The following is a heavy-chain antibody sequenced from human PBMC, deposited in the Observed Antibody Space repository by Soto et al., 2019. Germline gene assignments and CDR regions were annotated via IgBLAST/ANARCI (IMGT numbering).Heavy chain of an antibody. CDR2: IIPILGIA. CDR1: GGTFSSYT. V-gene: IGHV1-69*08. D-gene: IGHD5-12*01. J-gene: IGHJ4*02. CDR3: ARDRRYSGYDLADY. Sequence: HVQLVQSGAEVKKPGSSVKVSCKASGGTFSSYTISWVRQAPGQGLEWMGRIIPILGIANYAQKFQGRVTITADKSTSTAYMELSSLRSEDTAVYYCARDRRYSGYDLADYWGQGTLVTVSS.